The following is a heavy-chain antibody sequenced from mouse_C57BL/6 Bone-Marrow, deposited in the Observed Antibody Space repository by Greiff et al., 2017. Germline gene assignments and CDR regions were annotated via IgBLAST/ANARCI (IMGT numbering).Heavy chain of an antibody. Sequence: EVQLQQSGPELVKPGASVKLSCKASGYTFTDYCMHWVKQSPGKSLEWIGVINPYNSGTNYNQKFKGKATLTVDKSSSTAYMELNSLTSEDSAVYDCARGEYDYYAMAYWGQGTSVTVSS. CDR2: INPYNSGT. CDR1: GYTFTDYC. V-gene: IGHV1-19*01. J-gene: IGHJ4*01. CDR3: ARGEYDYYAMAY. D-gene: IGHD5-2*01.